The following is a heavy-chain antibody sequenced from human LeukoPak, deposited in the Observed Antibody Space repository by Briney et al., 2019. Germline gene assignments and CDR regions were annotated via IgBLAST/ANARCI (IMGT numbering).Heavy chain of an antibody. CDR3: AKDSHLYYYDSSGYYLDY. D-gene: IGHD3-22*01. Sequence: GGSLRLSCGASIFTFDDYAMHWVRQAPGKGLEWVSLISGDGGSTYYADSVKGRFTISRDNSKNSLYLQMNSLRTEDTALYYCAKDSHLYYYDSSGYYLDYWGQGTLVTVSS. CDR2: ISGDGGST. V-gene: IGHV3-43*02. CDR1: IFTFDDYA. J-gene: IGHJ4*02.